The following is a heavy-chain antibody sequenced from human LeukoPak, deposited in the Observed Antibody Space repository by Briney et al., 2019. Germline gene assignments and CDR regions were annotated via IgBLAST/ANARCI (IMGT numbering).Heavy chain of an antibody. CDR3: ARDLYDILTGYPGNWFDP. CDR2: ISAYNGNT. CDR1: GYTFTSYG. J-gene: IGHJ5*02. V-gene: IGHV1-18*01. Sequence: ASVKVSCKASGYTFTSYGISWVRQAPGQGLEWMGWISAYNGNTNYAQKLQGRVTMTTDTSTSTAYMELRSLRSDDTAVYYCARDLYDILTGYPGNWFDPWGQGTLVTVSP. D-gene: IGHD3-9*01.